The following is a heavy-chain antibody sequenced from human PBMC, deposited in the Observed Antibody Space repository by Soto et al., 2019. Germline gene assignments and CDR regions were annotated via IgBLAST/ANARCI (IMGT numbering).Heavy chain of an antibody. J-gene: IGHJ4*02. CDR1: GYTLTELS. CDR2: FDPEDGET. D-gene: IGHD3-3*01. V-gene: IGHV1-24*01. Sequence: ASVKVSCKVSGYTLTELSMHWVRQAPGKGLEWMGGFDPEDGETIYAQKFQGRVTMTEDTSTDTAYMELSSLRSEDTAVYYCATGAADYDFWSGYYRLVYWGQGTLVTVSS. CDR3: ATGAADYDFWSGYYRLVY.